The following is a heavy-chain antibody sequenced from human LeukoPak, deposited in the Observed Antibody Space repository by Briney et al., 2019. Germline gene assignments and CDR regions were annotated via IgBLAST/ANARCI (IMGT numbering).Heavy chain of an antibody. CDR2: SRNKANSYTT. CDR3: ASSPAGRYTFEY. J-gene: IGHJ4*02. D-gene: IGHD1-26*01. Sequence: GESLKISCAASGFTFSDRYMDWVRQAPGKGLEWVGRSRNKANSYTTEYAASVKGRFTVSRDDSNNSLYLQMNSLKTEDTAVYYCASSPAGRYTFEYWGQGTLVTVSS. CDR1: GFTFSDRY. V-gene: IGHV3-72*01.